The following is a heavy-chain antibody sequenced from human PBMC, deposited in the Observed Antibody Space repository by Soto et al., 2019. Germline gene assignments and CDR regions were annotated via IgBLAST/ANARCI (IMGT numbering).Heavy chain of an antibody. Sequence: QVQLVQSGAEVKRPGASLKASCKTSGYTFTNIHWVRQAPGQRLEWMGWINAGNGDTNYSQNFQGRVTITRDTSANTAYLELSSLIAEDTAVYYCARDSGYAEHWCQGTLPALSS. CDR1: GYTFTN. J-gene: IGHJ1*01. V-gene: IGHV1-3*01. CDR3: ARDSGYAEH. D-gene: IGHD5-12*01. CDR2: INAGNGDT.